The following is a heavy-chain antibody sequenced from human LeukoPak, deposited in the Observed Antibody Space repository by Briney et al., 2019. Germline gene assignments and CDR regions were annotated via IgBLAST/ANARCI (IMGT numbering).Heavy chain of an antibody. CDR1: GFTFSSYA. CDR3: ARGVQPGIAVAGTVFGWFDP. D-gene: IGHD6-19*01. CDR2: ISYDGSNK. Sequence: GGSLRLSCAASGFTFSSYAMHWVRQAPGKGLEWVAVISYDGSNKYYADSVKGRFTISRDNSKNTLYLQMNSLRAEDTAVYYCARGVQPGIAVAGTVFGWFDPWGQGTLVTVSS. V-gene: IGHV3-30-3*01. J-gene: IGHJ5*02.